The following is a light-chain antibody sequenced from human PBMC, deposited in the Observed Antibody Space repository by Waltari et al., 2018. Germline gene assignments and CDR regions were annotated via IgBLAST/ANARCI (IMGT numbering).Light chain of an antibody. CDR3: TSYSTTTTLV. J-gene: IGLJ2*01. CDR1: SSDVGGYNS. V-gene: IGLV2-14*03. CDR2: DVS. Sequence: QSALTQPASVSGSPGQSITISCTGTSSDVGGYNSVCWYQQHPGKAPKFIIYDVSDRPSGVSNRFSGSKSGNTASLTISGLQAEDEADYYCTSYSTTTTLVFGGGTKVAVL.